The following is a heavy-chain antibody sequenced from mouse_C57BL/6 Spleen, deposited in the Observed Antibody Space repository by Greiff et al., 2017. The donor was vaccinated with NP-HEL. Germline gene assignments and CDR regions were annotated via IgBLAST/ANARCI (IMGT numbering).Heavy chain of an antibody. V-gene: IGHV1-39*01. J-gene: IGHJ4*01. CDR3: ARSDTTVVAKKAMDY. D-gene: IGHD1-1*01. Sequence: EVQLQQSGPELVKPGASVKISCKASGYSFTDYNMNWVKQSTGKSLEWIGVINPNYGTTSYNQKFKGKATLTVDQSSSTAYMQLNSLTSEDSAVYYCARSDTTVVAKKAMDYWGQGTSVTVSS. CDR1: GYSFTDYN. CDR2: INPNYGTT.